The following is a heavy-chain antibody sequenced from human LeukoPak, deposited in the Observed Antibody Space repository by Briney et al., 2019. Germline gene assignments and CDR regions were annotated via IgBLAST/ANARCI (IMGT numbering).Heavy chain of an antibody. D-gene: IGHD3-10*01. CDR1: GFTFSPHA. J-gene: IGHJ4*02. CDR2: ISSDGSNR. CDR3: ARNANYYGSGSDY. V-gene: IGHV3-30-3*01. Sequence: PGGSLRLSCAASGFTFSPHAMHWVRQAPGKGLKWVAVISSDGSNRYYADSVKGRFTISRDNAKNSLYLQMNSLRAEDTAVYYCARNANYYGSGSDYWGQGTLVTVSS.